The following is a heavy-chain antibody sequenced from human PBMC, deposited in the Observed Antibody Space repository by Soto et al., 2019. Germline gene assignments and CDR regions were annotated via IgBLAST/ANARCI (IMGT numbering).Heavy chain of an antibody. CDR1: GYTFSSYD. J-gene: IGHJ4*02. V-gene: IGHV1-8*01. Sequence: ASVKVSCKASGYTFSSYDINWVRQATGQGLEWMGWLNPNSGNTGYAQKFQGRVTMTRNTSISTAYMELSSLRSEDTAVYYCARGGVFFFAAPTNPFDYWGQGTLVTVSS. CDR3: ARGGVFFFAAPTNPFDY. CDR2: LNPNSGNT. D-gene: IGHD3-10*01.